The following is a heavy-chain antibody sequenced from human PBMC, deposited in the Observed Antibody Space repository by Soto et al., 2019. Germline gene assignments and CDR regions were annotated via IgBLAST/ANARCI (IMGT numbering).Heavy chain of an antibody. CDR1: GFTFSSYW. V-gene: IGHV3-74*01. Sequence: GGSLRLSCAASGFTFSSYWMHWVRQAPGKGLVWVSRINSDGSSTSYADSVKGRFTISRDNAKNTLYLQMNSLRAEDTAVYYCARVEEQWLENFYYGMDVWGQGTTVTVSS. CDR3: ARVEEQWLENFYYGMDV. CDR2: INSDGSST. D-gene: IGHD6-19*01. J-gene: IGHJ6*02.